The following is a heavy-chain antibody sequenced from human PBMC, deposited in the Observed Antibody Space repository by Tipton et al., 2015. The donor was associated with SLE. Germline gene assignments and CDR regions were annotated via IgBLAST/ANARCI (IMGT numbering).Heavy chain of an antibody. V-gene: IGHV3-21*03. Sequence: SLRLSCAVSGFTFSNYSMNWVRQAPGKGLEWVSSISSSSYYIYYADSVKGRFTISRDNAKKSLYLQMNSLRAEDTAVYYCARGFLGMKAAQYYFDYWGQGTLVIVSS. J-gene: IGHJ4*02. CDR3: ARGFLGMKAAQYYFDY. CDR2: ISSSSYYI. CDR1: GFTFSNYS. D-gene: IGHD6-25*01.